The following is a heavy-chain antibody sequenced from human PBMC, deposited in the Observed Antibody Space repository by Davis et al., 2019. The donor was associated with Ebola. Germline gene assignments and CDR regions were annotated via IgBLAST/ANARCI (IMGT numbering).Heavy chain of an antibody. CDR2: ISSTSTYI. D-gene: IGHD3-9*01. CDR3: ARVNAVTGYSRFDP. CDR1: GFSFSSYN. V-gene: IGHV3-21*04. J-gene: IGHJ5*02. Sequence: GESLKISCAASGFSFSSYNMNWVRQAPGKGLEWVSSISSTSTYIYYAGSVKGRFTISRDNAKNSLYLRMNSLRAEDTALYHCARVNAVTGYSRFDPWGQGTLVTVSS.